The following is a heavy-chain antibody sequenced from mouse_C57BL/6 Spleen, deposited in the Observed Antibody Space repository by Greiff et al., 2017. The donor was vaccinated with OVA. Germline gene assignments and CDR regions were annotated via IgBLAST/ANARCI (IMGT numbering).Heavy chain of an antibody. V-gene: IGHV5-9*01. Sequence: EVNLVESGGGLVKPGGSLKLSCAASGFTFSSYTMSWVRQTPEKRLEWVATISGGGGNTYYPDSVKGRFTISRDNAKNTLYLQMSSLRSEDTALYYCARRHYDDYFDYWGQGTTLTVSS. D-gene: IGHD2-4*01. CDR3: ARRHYDDYFDY. CDR2: ISGGGGNT. CDR1: GFTFSSYT. J-gene: IGHJ2*01.